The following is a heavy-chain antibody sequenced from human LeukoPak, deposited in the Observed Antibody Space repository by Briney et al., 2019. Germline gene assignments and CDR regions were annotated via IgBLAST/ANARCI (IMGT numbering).Heavy chain of an antibody. J-gene: IGHJ4*02. Sequence: GGSLRLSCAASGFTFSRNAMNWVRHAPGKRQEWVAAISGNGLGTNYSDSVKGRFNISRDNSSNTLYLQMNSLRIEDTAFYYCAKDANYLRSSGYLVPIDFWGQGTLVTVSS. D-gene: IGHD3-22*01. CDR3: AKDANYLRSSGYLVPIDF. CDR2: ISGNGLGT. V-gene: IGHV3-23*01. CDR1: GFTFSRNA.